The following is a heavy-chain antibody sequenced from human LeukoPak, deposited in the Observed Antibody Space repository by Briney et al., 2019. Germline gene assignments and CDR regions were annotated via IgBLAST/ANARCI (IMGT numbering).Heavy chain of an antibody. V-gene: IGHV4-59*01. Sequence: PSETLSLTCTVSGGSISSYYWSWIRQPPGKGLEWIGYTYYSGSTNYNPSLKSRVTISVDTSKNQFSLKLSSVTAADTAVYYCARAKRGYSGYELDYWGQGTLVTVSS. CDR3: ARAKRGYSGYELDY. D-gene: IGHD5-12*01. J-gene: IGHJ4*02. CDR1: GGSISSYY. CDR2: TYYSGST.